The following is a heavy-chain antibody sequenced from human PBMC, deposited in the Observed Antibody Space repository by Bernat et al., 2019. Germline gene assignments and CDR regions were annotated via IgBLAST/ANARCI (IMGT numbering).Heavy chain of an antibody. D-gene: IGHD3-16*02. CDR1: GFTFSSYA. CDR2: ISYDGSNK. V-gene: IGHV3-30-3*01. CDR3: ARDRSLPLVWGSYRQDYYYYYGMDV. J-gene: IGHJ6*02. Sequence: QVQLVESGGGVVQPGRSLRLSCAASGFTFSSYAMHWVRQAPGKGLEWVAVISYDGSNKYYADSVKVRFTISRDNSTNTLYLQMNSLRAEDTAVYYCARDRSLPLVWGSYRQDYYYYYGMDVWGQGTTVTVSS.